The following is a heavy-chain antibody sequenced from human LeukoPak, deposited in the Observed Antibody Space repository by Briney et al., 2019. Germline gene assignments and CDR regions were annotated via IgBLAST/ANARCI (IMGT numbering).Heavy chain of an antibody. CDR3: ARGGDRDY. CDR2: IGIAGDT. J-gene: IGHJ4*02. V-gene: IGHV3-13*04. Sequence: PGGSLRLSCAASGFTFSSYDMHWVRQVTGKRLEWVSAIGIAGDTYYLDSVKGRFTISRENAKNSLYLQMNSLRAGDTAVYYCARGGDRDYSGQGTLVTVSS. CDR1: GFTFSSYD.